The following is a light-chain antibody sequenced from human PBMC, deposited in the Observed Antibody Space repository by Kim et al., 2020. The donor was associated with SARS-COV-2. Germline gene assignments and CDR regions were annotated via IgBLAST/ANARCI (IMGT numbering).Light chain of an antibody. J-gene: IGKJ5*01. CDR1: QSVSSY. CDR3: QQRSNWPIT. CDR2: DAS. Sequence: LSPGERATLTCRARQSVSSYLAWYQQKPGQAPRLLIYDASNMATGIPARFSGSGSGTDFTLTISSLEPEDFAVYYCQQRSNWPITFGQGTRLEIK. V-gene: IGKV3-11*01.